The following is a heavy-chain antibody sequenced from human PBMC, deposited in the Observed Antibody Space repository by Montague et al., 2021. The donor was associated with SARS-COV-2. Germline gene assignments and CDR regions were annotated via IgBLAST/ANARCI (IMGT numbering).Heavy chain of an antibody. V-gene: IGHV4-4*02. CDR2: IFHTGST. CDR1: VSWICTDNW. Sequence: SETLSLTCFVSVSWICTDNWWTSGLHPRGKAMACVGVIFHTGSTKYKPSLKSRVSMSVDKSWNQFSLRLTSVTAADTAIHYCARRGSGRSDVAYWGQGTLVTVTS. D-gene: IGHD1-26*01. CDR3: ARRGSGRSDVAY. J-gene: IGHJ4*02.